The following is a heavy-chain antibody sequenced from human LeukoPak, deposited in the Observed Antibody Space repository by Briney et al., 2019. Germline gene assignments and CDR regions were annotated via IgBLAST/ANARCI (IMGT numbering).Heavy chain of an antibody. J-gene: IGHJ6*03. V-gene: IGHV3-30*02. CDR3: AKGGGYEAQYYYYYLDV. CDR2: IRYDGSNK. Sequence: GGSLRLSCAASGLTLSSYGMYWVRQAPGKGLEWVAFIRYDGSNKYYADSVKGRFTVSRDNSKNTLYLQMKSLRAEDTAVYYCAKGGGYEAQYYYYYLDVWGKGTTVTVSS. D-gene: IGHD5-12*01. CDR1: GLTLSSYG.